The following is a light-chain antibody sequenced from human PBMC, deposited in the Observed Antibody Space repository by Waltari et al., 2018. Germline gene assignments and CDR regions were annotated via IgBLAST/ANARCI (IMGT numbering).Light chain of an antibody. V-gene: IGLV2-14*03. J-gene: IGLJ3*02. CDR2: DVS. Sequence: QSALTQPASVSGSPGQSITISCTGTSSDIGAFKHVSWYQQHPGKAPRLMIFDVSDLPSGVSTRFSGSKSGNTASLTISGLQAEDEADYYCLSFTSSSTWVFGGGTKLTVL. CDR3: LSFTSSSTWV. CDR1: SSDIGAFKH.